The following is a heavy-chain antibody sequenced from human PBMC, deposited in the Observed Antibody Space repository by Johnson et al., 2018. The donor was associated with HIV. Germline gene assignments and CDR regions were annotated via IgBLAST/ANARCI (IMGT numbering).Heavy chain of an antibody. Sequence: QVQLVESGGGVVQPGRSLRLSCAASGFTFSNYGMHWVRQAPGNGLEWVTFISYDGSSKYYVDSVKGRFTISRDNSKNTLSLQMNSLRAEDTAVYYCVQGVPNPAGAFDVWGQGTGVTVSS. CDR2: ISYDGSSK. CDR3: VQGVPNPAGAFDV. J-gene: IGHJ3*01. D-gene: IGHD6-19*01. V-gene: IGHV3-30*03. CDR1: GFTFSNYG.